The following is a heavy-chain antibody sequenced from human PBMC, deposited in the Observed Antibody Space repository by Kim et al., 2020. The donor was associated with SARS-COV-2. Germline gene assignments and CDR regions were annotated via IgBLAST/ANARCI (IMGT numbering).Heavy chain of an antibody. V-gene: IGHV3-23*01. D-gene: IGHD2-21*02. J-gene: IGHJ6*02. CDR2: ISGSGGST. CDR1: GFTFSSYA. CDR3: AKDLPGDWAISPYYYYGMDV. Sequence: GGSLRLSCAASGFTFSSYAMSWVRQAPGKGLEWVSAISGSGGSTYYADSVKGRFTISRDNSKNTLYLQMNSLRAEDTAVYYCAKDLPGDWAISPYYYYGMDVWGQGTTVTVSS.